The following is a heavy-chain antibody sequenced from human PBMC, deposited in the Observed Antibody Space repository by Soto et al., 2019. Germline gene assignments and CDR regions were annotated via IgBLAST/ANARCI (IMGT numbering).Heavy chain of an antibody. CDR1: GFSLANYP. J-gene: IGHJ5*02. CDR2: IKQDGSEK. CDR3: SSEDLLWSLAP. D-gene: IGHD2-21*01. V-gene: IGHV3-7*03. Sequence: GESLRLSCLASGFSLANYPMNWVRQTPGKGLEWVANIKQDGSEKYYVDSVRGRFTISRDNAKDSLYLQMNSLRAEDTAVYYCSSEDLLWSLAPWAQGTLVTVSS.